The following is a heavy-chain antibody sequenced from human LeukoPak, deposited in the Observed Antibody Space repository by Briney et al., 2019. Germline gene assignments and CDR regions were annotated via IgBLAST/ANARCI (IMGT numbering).Heavy chain of an antibody. J-gene: IGHJ4*02. CDR1: GFTFSAYR. CDR2: ISSSSSYI. CDR3: ARDKDVYFDY. Sequence: GGSLRLSCVGTGFTFSAYRMNWVRQAPGKGLEWVSSISSSSSYIYYADSVKGRITISRDNAKNSLYLQMNSLRVEDTAVYYCARDKDVYFDYWGQGTLVTVSS. V-gene: IGHV3-21*01.